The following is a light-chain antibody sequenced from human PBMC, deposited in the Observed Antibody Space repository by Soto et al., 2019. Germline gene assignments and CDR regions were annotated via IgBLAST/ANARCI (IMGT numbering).Light chain of an antibody. Sequence: QSVLTQPPSVSGAPGQRVTISCTGSRSNIGAGYAVHWYQQLPGTTPKLLIYGNSNRPSGVPDRFSGSKSGTSASLAITGLQAEDEADYYCQSYDSSLSGYVFGTGTKLTVL. CDR1: RSNIGAGYA. CDR2: GNS. V-gene: IGLV1-40*01. J-gene: IGLJ1*01. CDR3: QSYDSSLSGYV.